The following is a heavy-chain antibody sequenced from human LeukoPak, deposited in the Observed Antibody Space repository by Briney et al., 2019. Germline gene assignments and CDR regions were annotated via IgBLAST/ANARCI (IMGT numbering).Heavy chain of an antibody. D-gene: IGHD2/OR15-2a*01. J-gene: IGHJ4*02. CDR2: ITSSGSAM. CDR3: ARVAKNNGFVFDN. V-gene: IGHV3-48*03. CDR1: GFTFNSFE. Sequence: GGSLRLSCAASGFTFNSFEMICVRQAPGRGLDWGSHITSSGSAMFYADSVKGRFTISRDNAKNALYLQMNNLRAEDTAVYYCARVAKNNGFVFDNWGQGTLVTVSS.